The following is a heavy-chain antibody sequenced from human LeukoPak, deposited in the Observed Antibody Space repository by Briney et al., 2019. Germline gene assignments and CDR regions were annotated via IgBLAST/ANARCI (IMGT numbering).Heavy chain of an antibody. Sequence: GGSLGLSCAASGFTVSSNYMSWVRQAPGKGLEWVSVIYSGGSTYYADSVKGRFTISRDNSKNTLYLQMNSLRAEDTAVYYCARGSVRYSYGYDYWGQGTLVTVSS. D-gene: IGHD5-18*01. J-gene: IGHJ4*02. V-gene: IGHV3-66*01. CDR3: ARGSVRYSYGYDY. CDR2: IYSGGST. CDR1: GFTVSSNY.